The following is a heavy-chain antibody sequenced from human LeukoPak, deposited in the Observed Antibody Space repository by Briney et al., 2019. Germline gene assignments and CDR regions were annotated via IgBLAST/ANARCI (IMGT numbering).Heavy chain of an antibody. J-gene: IGHJ4*02. CDR2: ISGSGGST. CDR1: GFTFSRNA. D-gene: IGHD5-18*01. CDR3: TKGTIWLPFDY. V-gene: IGHV3-23*01. Sequence: GGSLRLSCAASGFTFSRNAMTWVRQAPGKGLEWVSAISGSGGSTYYADSVKGRFTISRDNSKNTLYLQMNSLRAEDTAVYYCTKGTIWLPFDYWGQGTLVTVSS.